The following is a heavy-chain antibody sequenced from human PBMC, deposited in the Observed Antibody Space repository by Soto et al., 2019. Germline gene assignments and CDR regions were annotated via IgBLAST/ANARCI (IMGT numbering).Heavy chain of an antibody. Sequence: GGSLRLSCAASGFTFSSYWMSWVRQAPGKGLEWVANIKQDGSEKYYVDSVKGPFTISRDNANNSLYLQMNSLRAEDTAVYYCARRSPIVGATTVVGYYGMDVWGQGTTVTVSS. CDR2: IKQDGSEK. CDR1: GFTFSSYW. J-gene: IGHJ6*02. V-gene: IGHV3-7*05. D-gene: IGHD1-26*01. CDR3: ARRSPIVGATTVVGYYGMDV.